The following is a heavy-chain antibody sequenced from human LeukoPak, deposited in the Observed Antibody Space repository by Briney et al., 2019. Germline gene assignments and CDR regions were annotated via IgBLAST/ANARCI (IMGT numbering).Heavy chain of an antibody. CDR2: IYYSGGT. CDR1: GGSISTGTYY. V-gene: IGHV4-39*01. D-gene: IGHD1-26*01. J-gene: IGHJ2*01. CDR3: ARQTLGQQLLQLYFDL. Sequence: PSETLSLTCTVSGGSISTGTYYWGWIRQPPGKGLEWIGSIYYSGGTYYNPSLKSRVTISVDTSKNQFSLKLSSVTAADTAVYSCARQTLGQQLLQLYFDLWGRGTQVTVSS.